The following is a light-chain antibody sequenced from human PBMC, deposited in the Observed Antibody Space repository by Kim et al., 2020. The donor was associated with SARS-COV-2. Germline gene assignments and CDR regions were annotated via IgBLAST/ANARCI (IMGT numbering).Light chain of an antibody. J-gene: IGLJ3*02. V-gene: IGLV1-51*01. CDR2: DNH. Sequence: GQKFTISCSGSSSNIGNSSVYWYQQLPGTAPKLLIYDNHKRPSGIPDRFSGSKSGTSATLGITGLQSGDEADYYCGTWDGSLSAGVFGGGTKLTVL. CDR3: GTWDGSLSAGV. CDR1: SSNIGNSS.